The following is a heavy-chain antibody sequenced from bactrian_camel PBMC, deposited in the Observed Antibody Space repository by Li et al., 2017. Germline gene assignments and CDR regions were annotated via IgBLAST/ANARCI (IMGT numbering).Heavy chain of an antibody. V-gene: IGHV3S53*01. J-gene: IGHJ6*01. D-gene: IGHD6*01. Sequence: QLVESGGGSVQAGGSLRLSCAFSGYTYSAHCMGWFRQAPGKEREGVAVIAGSGSTGYADSVKGRFTISKDNAKNTINLELNSLKTEDTAMYYCTGDRGLAVPAGSFDYWAQGTQVTVS. CDR1: GYTYSAHC. CDR3: TGDRGLAVPAGSFDY. CDR2: IAGSGST.